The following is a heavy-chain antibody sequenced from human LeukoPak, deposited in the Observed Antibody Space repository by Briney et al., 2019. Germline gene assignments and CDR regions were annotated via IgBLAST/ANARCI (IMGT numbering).Heavy chain of an antibody. V-gene: IGHV3-7*01. Sequence: TGGSLRLSCAASEFTFSNYWMTWVRQAPGKGLEWVANINQDGSESYFVDPVKGRFTVSRDNAKNPLYLQMNSLRAEDTAVYYCARSYSSGWYDDGAFDYWGQETLVTVSS. D-gene: IGHD6-19*01. CDR3: ARSYSSGWYDDGAFDY. CDR1: EFTFSNYW. J-gene: IGHJ4*02. CDR2: INQDGSES.